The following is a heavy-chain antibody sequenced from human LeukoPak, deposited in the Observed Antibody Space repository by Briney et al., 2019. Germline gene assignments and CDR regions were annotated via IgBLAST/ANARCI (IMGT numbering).Heavy chain of an antibody. CDR1: GYTFTGYY. Sequence: GASVKVSCKASGYTFTGYYMHWVRQAPGQGLEGMGWINPNSGGTNYAQKLQGRGTMTRDTFISTAYMELSRLRSDDTAVYYCARDNPELQYSYYYAMDVWGQGTTVTVSS. D-gene: IGHD1-7*01. J-gene: IGHJ6*02. V-gene: IGHV1-2*02. CDR3: ARDNPELQYSYYYAMDV. CDR2: INPNSGGT.